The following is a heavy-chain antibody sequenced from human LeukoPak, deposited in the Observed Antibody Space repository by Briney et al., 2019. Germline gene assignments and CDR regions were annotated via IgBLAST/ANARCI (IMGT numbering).Heavy chain of an antibody. J-gene: IGHJ1*01. CDR1: GLTFSSYW. CDR3: ARDRVSIQH. D-gene: IGHD5/OR15-5a*01. V-gene: IGHV3-7*01. Sequence: GGSLRLSCAASGLTFSSYWMSWVRQAPGKGLEWVANIKQDGSEKYYVDSVKGRFTISRDNAKNSLYLQMNSLRAEDTAVYYCARDRVSIQHWGQGTLVTVSS. CDR2: IKQDGSEK.